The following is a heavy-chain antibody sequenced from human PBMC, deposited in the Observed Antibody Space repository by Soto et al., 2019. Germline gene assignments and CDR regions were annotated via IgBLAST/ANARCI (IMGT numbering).Heavy chain of an antibody. J-gene: IGHJ4*02. CDR2: MNPNSGNT. V-gene: IGHV1-8*01. Sequence: ASVKVSCKASGYTFTSYDINWVRQATGQGLEWMGWMNPNSGNTGYAQKFQGRVTMTRNTSISTAYMELSSLGSDDTAVYYCARDLGSRNRRKLVATTDYRGQGTLVTVSS. D-gene: IGHD6-6*01. CDR3: ARDLGSRNRRKLVATTDY. CDR1: GYTFTSYD.